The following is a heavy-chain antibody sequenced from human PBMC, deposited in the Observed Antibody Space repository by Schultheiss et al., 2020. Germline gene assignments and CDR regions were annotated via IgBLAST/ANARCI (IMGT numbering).Heavy chain of an antibody. J-gene: IGHJ6*02. CDR1: GFTFSSYG. CDR2: IKSKTDGGTT. Sequence: GGSLRLSCAASGFTFSSYGMHWVRQAPGKGLEWVGRIKSKTDGGTTDYAAPVKGRFTISRDDSKNTLYLQMNGLKTEDTAVYYCARSPRDGYYGMDVWGQGTTVTVSS. D-gene: IGHD1-14*01. V-gene: IGHV3-15*01. CDR3: ARSPRDGYYGMDV.